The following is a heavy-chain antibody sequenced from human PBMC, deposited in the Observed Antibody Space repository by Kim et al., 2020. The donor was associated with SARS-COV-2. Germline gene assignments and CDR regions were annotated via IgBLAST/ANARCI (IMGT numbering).Heavy chain of an antibody. V-gene: IGHV3-13*01. J-gene: IGHJ5*02. Sequence: GGSLRLSCAASGFTFSSYDMHWVRQATGKGLEWVSAIGTAGDTYYPGSVKGRFTISRENAKNSLYLQMNSLRAGDTAVYYCARGGRGDFNYGSGSYREENWFDPWGQGTLVTVSS. D-gene: IGHD3-10*01. CDR1: GFTFSSYD. CDR2: IGTAGDT. CDR3: ARGGRGDFNYGSGSYREENWFDP.